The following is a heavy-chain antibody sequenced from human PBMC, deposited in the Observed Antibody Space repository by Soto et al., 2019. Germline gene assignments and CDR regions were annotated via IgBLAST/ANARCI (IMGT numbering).Heavy chain of an antibody. V-gene: IGHV5-51*01. D-gene: IGHD2-2*01. CDR3: ARSPAYFDY. J-gene: IGHJ4*02. Sequence: GEPMKISCQASGYSFTRFWIGRVRQMPGKGLEWMGMIYPGDSDTKYSPSFQGQVTISADKSISTAYLQWSSLKASDTAMYYCARSPAYFDYWGQGTPVTVS. CDR1: GYSFTRFW. CDR2: IYPGDSDT.